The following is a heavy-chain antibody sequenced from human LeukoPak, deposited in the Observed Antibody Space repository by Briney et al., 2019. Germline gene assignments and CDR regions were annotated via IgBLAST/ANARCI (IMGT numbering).Heavy chain of an antibody. CDR3: LRALAVPVGLWYFDY. J-gene: IGHJ4*02. D-gene: IGHD3-10*01. CDR2: ITSKSYGETA. V-gene: IGHV3-49*04. CDR1: GFTFADYA. Sequence: PGGSLRLSCTASGFTFADYAMSWVRQAPGKGLVWVSFITSKSYGETAEYAASVRGRFTLSRDDSNSVAYLQMNSLKTDDKAVYFCLRALAVPVGLWYFDYSGEGTLVTVSS.